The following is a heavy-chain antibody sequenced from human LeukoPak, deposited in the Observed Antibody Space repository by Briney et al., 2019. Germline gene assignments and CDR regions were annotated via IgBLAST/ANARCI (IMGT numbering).Heavy chain of an antibody. CDR2: ISGSGVST. V-gene: IGHV3-23*01. D-gene: IGHD5-12*01. J-gene: IGHJ4*02. Sequence: PGGSLRLSCAASGFTFSSYWMHWVRQAPGKGLECVSGISGSGVSTNYADSVKGRFAISRDNSKNTLFLQMNSLRAEDTAVYYCEAYSGYKDYWGQGTLVTVSS. CDR3: EAYSGYKDY. CDR1: GFTFSSYW.